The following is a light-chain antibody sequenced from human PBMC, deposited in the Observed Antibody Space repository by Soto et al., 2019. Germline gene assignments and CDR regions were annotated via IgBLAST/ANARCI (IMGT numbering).Light chain of an antibody. CDR2: DVT. CDR1: SSDVGGSNY. J-gene: IGLJ3*02. V-gene: IGLV2-11*01. CDR3: SSYAGSSLWV. Sequence: QSALTQPRSVSGSPGQAVTISCTGTSSDVGGSNYVSWYQQHPGKAPKLVIYDVTRRPSGVPDRFSGSKSGNTASLTISGLQAEDEADYYCSSYAGSSLWVFGGGSKRSVL.